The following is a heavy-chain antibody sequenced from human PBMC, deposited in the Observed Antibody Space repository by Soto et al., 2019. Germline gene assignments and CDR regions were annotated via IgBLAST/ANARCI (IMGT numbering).Heavy chain of an antibody. D-gene: IGHD1-7*01. Sequence: GGSLRLSCAASGFTFSSYWMYWVRQAPGKGLVWVSRIKTDGSITSYADSVKGRFTVSRDNARDMLYLQMNSLRAEDTAVYYCAKDMNSVPEYWGQGTLVTVSA. V-gene: IGHV3-74*01. CDR2: IKTDGSIT. J-gene: IGHJ4*02. CDR1: GFTFSSYW. CDR3: AKDMNSVPEY.